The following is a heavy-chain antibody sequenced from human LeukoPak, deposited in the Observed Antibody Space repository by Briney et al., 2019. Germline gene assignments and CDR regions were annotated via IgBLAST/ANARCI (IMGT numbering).Heavy chain of an antibody. CDR3: ARDNPSGSSCHDY. CDR2: ISSSSSYI. CDR1: GFTFSSYS. Sequence: GGSLRLSCAASGFTFSSYSMNWVRQAPGKGLEWVSSISSSSSYIYYADSVKGRFTISRDNAKNSLYLQMNSLRAEDTAVYYCARDNPSGSSCHDYWGRGTLVTVSS. D-gene: IGHD6-13*01. J-gene: IGHJ4*02. V-gene: IGHV3-21*01.